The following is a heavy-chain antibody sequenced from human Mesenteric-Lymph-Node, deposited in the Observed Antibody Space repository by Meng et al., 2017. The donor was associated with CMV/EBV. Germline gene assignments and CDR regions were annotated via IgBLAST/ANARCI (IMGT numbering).Heavy chain of an antibody. CDR3: AKMLPAAPTLFDY. V-gene: IGHV3-23*01. D-gene: IGHD2-2*01. CDR1: GFIFRGSA. Sequence: ASGFIFRGSAMSWVRPAPGKGLVWVSAISGSGGSTYYADSVKGRFTISRDNSKNTLYLQMNSLRAEDTAVYYCAKMLPAAPTLFDYWGQGTLVTVSS. CDR2: ISGSGGST. J-gene: IGHJ4*02.